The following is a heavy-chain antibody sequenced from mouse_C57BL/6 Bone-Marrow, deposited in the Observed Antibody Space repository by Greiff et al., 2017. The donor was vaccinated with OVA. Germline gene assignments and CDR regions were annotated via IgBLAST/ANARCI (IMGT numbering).Heavy chain of an antibody. V-gene: IGHV1-42*01. D-gene: IGHD1-1*01. CDR2: INPSTGGT. J-gene: IGHJ4*01. CDR3: ARCHYYGSSYRNAMDY. CDR1: GYSFTGYY. Sequence: VQLQQSGPELVKPGASVKISCKASGYSFTGYYMNWVKQSPEKSLEWIGEINPSTGGTPYNQKFKAKATLTVDKSSSTAYMQLKSLTSEDSAVYYCARCHYYGSSYRNAMDYWGQGTSVTVSS.